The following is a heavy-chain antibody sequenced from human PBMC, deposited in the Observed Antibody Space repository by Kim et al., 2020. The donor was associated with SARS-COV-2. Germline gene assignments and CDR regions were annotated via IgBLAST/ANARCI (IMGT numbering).Heavy chain of an antibody. D-gene: IGHD4-17*01. CDR2: INKYGSDT. V-gene: IGHV3-74*03. Sequence: GGSLRLSCAASGFSFSDYWMYWVRQTPGKGLEWVSRINKYGSDTKYADSVKGRFTISRDNAKNTLYLQMNRLRVEDTAVYYCVRETRDGFVVDFWGQGT. CDR1: GFSFSDYW. J-gene: IGHJ4*02. CDR3: VRETRDGFVVDF.